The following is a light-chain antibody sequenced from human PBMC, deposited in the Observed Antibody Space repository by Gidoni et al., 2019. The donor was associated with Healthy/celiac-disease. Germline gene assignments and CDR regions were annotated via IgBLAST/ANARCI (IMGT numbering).Light chain of an antibody. V-gene: IGKV3-15*01. J-gene: IGKJ5*01. CDR1: QSVSSN. Sequence: EIVMTQSPATLSVSPGERATLSCRASQSVSSNLASYHQQPAQAPPLLLYGASTSATGIPARFSGSRSGTEFTLTISSLQSADFSVSYCQQYNNWPPLTFGQGTRLEIK. CDR2: GAS. CDR3: QQYNNWPPLT.